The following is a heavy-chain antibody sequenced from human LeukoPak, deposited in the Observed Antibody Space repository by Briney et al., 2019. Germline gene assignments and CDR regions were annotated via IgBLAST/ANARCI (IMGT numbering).Heavy chain of an antibody. J-gene: IGHJ6*03. D-gene: IGHD6-13*01. V-gene: IGHV3-30*02. CDR1: GFTFSSYG. CDR3: ARDRIAAAGGYYYYYMDV. CDR2: IRYDGSNK. Sequence: QSGGSLRLSCAASGFTFSSYGMHWVRQAPGKGLEWVAFIRYDGSNKYYADSVKGRFTISRDNSKNTLYLQMNSLRAEDAAVYYCARDRIAAAGGYYYYYMDVWGKGTTVTVSS.